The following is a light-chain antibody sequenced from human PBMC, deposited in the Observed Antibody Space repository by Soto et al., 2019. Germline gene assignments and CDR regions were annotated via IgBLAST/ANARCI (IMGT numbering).Light chain of an antibody. V-gene: IGKV1-39*01. J-gene: IGKJ2*01. Sequence: DIQMTQSPSSLSASVGDRVTITCRASQSIRNDLYWYQQKQGKAPKLLIYAASRLQSGVPSRFSGSGSGTDVTLTISSLQPDDFAAYYCQQSYSTPPYTFGQGTRLEIK. CDR3: QQSYSTPPYT. CDR1: QSIRND. CDR2: AAS.